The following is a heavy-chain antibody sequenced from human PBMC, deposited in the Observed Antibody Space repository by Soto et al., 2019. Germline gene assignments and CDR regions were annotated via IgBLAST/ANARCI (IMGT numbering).Heavy chain of an antibody. Sequence: SETLSLTCAVYGGSFSGYYWSWIRQPPGKGLEWIGEINHSGSTNYNPSLKSRVTISVDTSKNQFSLKLSSVTAADTAVYYCASLYSSSSYYYYPFALDVWGLGTSVTVSS. CDR3: ASLYSSSSYYYYPFALDV. CDR1: GGSFSGYY. CDR2: INHSGST. J-gene: IGHJ6*02. D-gene: IGHD6-6*01. V-gene: IGHV4-34*01.